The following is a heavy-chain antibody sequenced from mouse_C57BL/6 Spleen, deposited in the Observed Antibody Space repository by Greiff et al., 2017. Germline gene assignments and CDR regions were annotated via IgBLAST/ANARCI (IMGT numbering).Heavy chain of an antibody. CDR3: ARHEELLPCWYFDV. CDR1: GFTFSSYG. CDR2: ISSGGSYT. D-gene: IGHD1-1*01. J-gene: IGHJ1*03. Sequence: EVKVVESGGDLVKPGGSLKLSCAASGFTFSSYGMSLVRQTPDKRLEWVATISSGGSYTYSPDSVKGRFTISRDNAKNTLYLQMSSLKSEDTAMYYCARHEELLPCWYFDVWGTGTTVTVSS. V-gene: IGHV5-6*01.